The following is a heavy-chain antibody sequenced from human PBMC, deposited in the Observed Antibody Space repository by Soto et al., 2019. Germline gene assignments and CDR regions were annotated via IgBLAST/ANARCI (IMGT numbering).Heavy chain of an antibody. Sequence: EVQVVESGGGSVQPGGSLRLSCTVSGFPFSGYLMDWVRQAPGKGLEWVANINHDGSEMYYGDSVKGRFTISRDNAKNSLDLEMKRLGVEDQAVFYLARGLVDMWGQGTMVTVSS. CDR3: ARGLVDM. D-gene: IGHD3-10*01. J-gene: IGHJ3*02. CDR1: GFPFSGYL. V-gene: IGHV3-7*05. CDR2: INHDGSEM.